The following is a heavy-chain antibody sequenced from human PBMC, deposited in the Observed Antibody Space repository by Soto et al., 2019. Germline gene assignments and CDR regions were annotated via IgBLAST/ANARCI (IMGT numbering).Heavy chain of an antibody. D-gene: IGHD1-26*01. CDR2: IYYSGTT. CDR3: ARQSGGYYYYGMDV. Sequence: SETLSLTCTVSGGSIIDYYWSWSRQPPGKGLEWIGYIYYSGTTDYSPSLKSRVTISVDTSKNQFSLKLSSVTAADSAIYYCARQSGGYYYYGMDVWGQGTTVTVSS. J-gene: IGHJ6*02. CDR1: GGSIIDYY. V-gene: IGHV4-59*08.